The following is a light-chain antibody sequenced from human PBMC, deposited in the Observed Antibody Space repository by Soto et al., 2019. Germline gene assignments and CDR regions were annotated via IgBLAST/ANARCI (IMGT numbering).Light chain of an antibody. J-gene: IGLJ2*01. V-gene: IGLV2-14*01. CDR3: SSYTSSSTLVV. Sequence: QSALTQPASVSGSPGQSITISCTGTSSDVGGYNYVSWYQQHPGKAPKLMSYDVSNRPSGVSNRFPGSKSGNTASLTISGLQAEDEADSSFSSYTSSSTLVVFGGGTKLTVL. CDR1: SSDVGGYNY. CDR2: DVS.